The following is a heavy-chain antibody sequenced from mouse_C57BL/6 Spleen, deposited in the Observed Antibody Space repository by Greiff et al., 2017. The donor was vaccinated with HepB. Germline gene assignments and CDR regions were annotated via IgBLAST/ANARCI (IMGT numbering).Heavy chain of an antibody. CDR3: ARSAQFDYFDD. V-gene: IGHV1-59*01. CDR2: IDPSDSYT. CDR1: GYTFTSYW. J-gene: IGHJ2*01. Sequence: QVQLQQPGAELVRPGTSVKLSCKASGYTFTSYWMHWVKQRPGQGLEWIGVIDPSDSYTNYNQKFKGKATLTVDTSSSTAYMQLSSLTSEDSAVYYCARSAQFDYFDDWGKGTTLTVSS.